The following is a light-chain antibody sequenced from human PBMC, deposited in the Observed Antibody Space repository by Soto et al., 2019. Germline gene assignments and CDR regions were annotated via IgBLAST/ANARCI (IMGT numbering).Light chain of an antibody. CDR3: QQYYRTPHS. CDR2: WAS. Sequence: DIVMTQSPDSLAVSLGERATINCKSSQSVLYRSNNKNYLAWYQQKPGQPPKLLIYWASTRESGVPDRFSGSGSGADFTLPIRSLQAEDVAVYYCQQYYRTPHSFGGGTKVEIK. V-gene: IGKV4-1*01. J-gene: IGKJ4*01. CDR1: QSVLYRSNNKNY.